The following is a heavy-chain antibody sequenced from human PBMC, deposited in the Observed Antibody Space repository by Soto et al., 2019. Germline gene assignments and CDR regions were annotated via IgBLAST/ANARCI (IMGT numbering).Heavy chain of an antibody. CDR3: ARGPGFSSGYEFDY. CDR1: GFTVSNYG. CDR2: IWYDGSNT. Sequence: SLRISCVTSGFTVSNYGMYWVRQAPRKGLEWVGVIWYDGSNTHYIDSVKGRFTISRDDSRNTVYLQMNSLTAEDAAVYYCARGPGFSSGYEFDYWGQGTLVTASS. V-gene: IGHV3-33*07. J-gene: IGHJ4*02. D-gene: IGHD5-18*01.